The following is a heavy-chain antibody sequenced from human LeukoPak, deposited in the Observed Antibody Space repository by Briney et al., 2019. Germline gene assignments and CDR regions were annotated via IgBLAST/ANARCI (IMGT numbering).Heavy chain of an antibody. Sequence: GASVKVSCKASGYTFTSYAMHWVRQAPGQRLEWMGWSNAGNGNTKYSQEFQGRVTITRDTSASTAYMELSSLRSEDMAVYYCARHETSRHAAGRLDYYYYYGMDVWGQGTTVTVSS. CDR3: ARHETSRHAAGRLDYYYYYGMDV. CDR1: GYTFTSYA. D-gene: IGHD3-9*01. J-gene: IGHJ6*02. CDR2: SNAGNGNT. V-gene: IGHV1-3*02.